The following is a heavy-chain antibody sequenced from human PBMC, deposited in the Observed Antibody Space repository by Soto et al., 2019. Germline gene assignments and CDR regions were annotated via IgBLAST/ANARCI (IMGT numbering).Heavy chain of an antibody. V-gene: IGHV3-11*01. CDR3: ARGNMGFGFWFDS. J-gene: IGHJ5*01. CDR1: GFVFSDYH. CDR2: ISSSGRTI. Sequence: GGSLRLSCAASGFVFSDYHMTWIRQAPGKGLEWVSHISSSGRTISYADSVKGRFTISRDNANNSLYLQMDSLRADDTAVYYCARGNMGFGFWFDSWGKGTPATASS. D-gene: IGHD3-16*01.